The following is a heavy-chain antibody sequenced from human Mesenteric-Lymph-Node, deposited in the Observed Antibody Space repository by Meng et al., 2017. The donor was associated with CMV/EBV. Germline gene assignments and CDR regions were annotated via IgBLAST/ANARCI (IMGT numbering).Heavy chain of an antibody. CDR1: GFTFSDHW. Sequence: GESLKISCAASGFTFSDHWMHWVRQDPEKGLVWVSRIKGDGRSTDYADSVKGRFTISRDNDKKTLYLQMNSLRVEDTAVFYCVRDWVGAPTFDYWGQGALVTVSS. V-gene: IGHV3-74*01. D-gene: IGHD1-26*01. CDR2: IKGDGRST. CDR3: VRDWVGAPTFDY. J-gene: IGHJ4*02.